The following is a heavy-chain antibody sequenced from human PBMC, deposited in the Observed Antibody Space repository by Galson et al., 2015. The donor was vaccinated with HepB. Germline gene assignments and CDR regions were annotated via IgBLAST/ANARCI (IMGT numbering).Heavy chain of an antibody. CDR2: ISHTGGT. CDR3: ARTEEQTTLGGGGLLFDP. CDR1: GYAISSGGFY. J-gene: IGHJ5*02. D-gene: IGHD2/OR15-2a*01. Sequence: TLSLTCTVSGYAISSGGFYWSWICKRPGKGLEWLGYISHTGGTYYHPSLGGRLTLSVDRWRNQSAMRLKSLTAAATAIYYCARTEEQTTLGGGGLLFDPWGQGTLVIVSS. V-gene: IGHV4-31*03.